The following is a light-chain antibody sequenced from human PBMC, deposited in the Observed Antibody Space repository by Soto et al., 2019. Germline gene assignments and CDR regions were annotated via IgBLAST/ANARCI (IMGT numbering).Light chain of an antibody. J-gene: IGKJ1*01. CDR1: ESVSSNY. V-gene: IGKV3-20*01. CDR3: HQYGSSPAT. Sequence: EIVLTQSPGTLSFSPGERATLSCRASESVSSNYLAWYQQKPGQAPRLLVYGASSRATGIPDRFSGSESGADFSLTISRLEPEDFAEYYCHQYGSSPATFGQGTKVDIK. CDR2: GAS.